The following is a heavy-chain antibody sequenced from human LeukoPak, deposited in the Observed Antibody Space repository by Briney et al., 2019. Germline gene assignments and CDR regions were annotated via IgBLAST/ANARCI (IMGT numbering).Heavy chain of an antibody. CDR3: ARAFYCGGDCCIDY. V-gene: IGHV4-59*08. D-gene: IGHD2-21*02. J-gene: IGHJ4*02. CDR2: IYFSGST. CDR1: GGSINTYY. Sequence: SETLSLTCTVSGGSINTYYWSWLRQPPGKGLEWIGNIYFSGSTNYNPSLKSRVTISVDTSKNQFSLNLRSVTAADTAVYYCARAFYCGGDCCIDYWGQGTLVTVSS.